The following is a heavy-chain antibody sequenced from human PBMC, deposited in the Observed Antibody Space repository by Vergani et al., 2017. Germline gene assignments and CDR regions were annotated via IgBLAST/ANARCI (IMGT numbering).Heavy chain of an antibody. D-gene: IGHD2-2*01. J-gene: IGHJ4*02. CDR3: ARVGTSPNRYYFDY. Sequence: QVQLVQSGAEVKKPWASVKVSCKASGYTFTDYFMHWVRQAPGQGREWMGWINPNSGGTNYAQKFQGRVTMTRDTSNSTAYMELSNLRSDDTAVYYCARVGTSPNRYYFDYWVQGTLVTVSS. V-gene: IGHV1-2*02. CDR1: GYTFTDYF. CDR2: INPNSGGT.